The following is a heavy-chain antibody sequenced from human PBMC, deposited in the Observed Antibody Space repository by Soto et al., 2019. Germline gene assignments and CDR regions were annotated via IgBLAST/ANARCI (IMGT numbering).Heavy chain of an antibody. CDR2: ISWNSGSI. CDR3: AKVATTHTFGPVGG. CDR1: GFTFDDYG. Sequence: EVQLVESGGGLVQPGRSLRLSCAASGFTFDDYGIHWVRQAPGKGLEWVSGISWNSGSIGYADSVKGRFTISRDNARNPLHLQLNTLRTEDTAFYIWAKVATTHTFGPVGGWGQGNVVIVSS. D-gene: IGHD3-3*01. V-gene: IGHV3-9*01. J-gene: IGHJ4*02.